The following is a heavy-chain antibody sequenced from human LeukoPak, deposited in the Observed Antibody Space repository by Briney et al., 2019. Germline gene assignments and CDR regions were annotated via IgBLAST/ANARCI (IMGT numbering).Heavy chain of an antibody. CDR1: GFIFSNYA. V-gene: IGHV3-23*01. D-gene: IGHD3-10*02. Sequence: GGSLRLSCAASGFIFSNYAMSWVRQAPGKGLQWVSAFSGSGGSTYYADSVKGRFTISRDNSRNTLYLQLNSLRAEDTAVYYCAELGITMIGGVWGKGTTVTISS. CDR2: FSGSGGST. CDR3: AELGITMIGGV. J-gene: IGHJ6*04.